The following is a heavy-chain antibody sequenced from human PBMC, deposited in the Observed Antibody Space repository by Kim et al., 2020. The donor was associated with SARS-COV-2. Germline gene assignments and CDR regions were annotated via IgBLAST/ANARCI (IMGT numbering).Heavy chain of an antibody. CDR2: ISAYNGNT. CDR1: GYTFTSYG. J-gene: IGHJ6*02. CDR3: ARDRGKVGATTSAYYGMDV. D-gene: IGHD1-26*01. Sequence: ASVKVSCKASGYTFTSYGISWVRQAPGQGLEWMGWISAYNGNTNYAQKLQGRVTMTTDTSTSTAYMELRSLRSDDTAVYYCARDRGKVGATTSAYYGMDVWGQGTTVTVSS. V-gene: IGHV1-18*01.